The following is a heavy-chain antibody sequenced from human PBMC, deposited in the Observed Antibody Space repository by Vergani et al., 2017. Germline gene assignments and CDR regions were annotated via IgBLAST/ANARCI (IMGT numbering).Heavy chain of an antibody. CDR2: IWYDGSNK. J-gene: IGHJ4*02. D-gene: IGHD3-22*01. V-gene: IGHV3-33*01. Sequence: QVQLVESGGGVVQPGRSLRLSCAASGFTFSSYGMHWVRQAPGKGLEWVAVIWYDGSNKYYADSVKGRFTISRDNSKNTLDLQMNSLRAEDTAVYYWARVDSSGYHEKYYFDYWGQGTLVTVSS. CDR3: ARVDSSGYHEKYYFDY. CDR1: GFTFSSYG.